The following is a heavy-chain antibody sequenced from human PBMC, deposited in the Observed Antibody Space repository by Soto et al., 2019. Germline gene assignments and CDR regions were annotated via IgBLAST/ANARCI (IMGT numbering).Heavy chain of an antibody. V-gene: IGHV3-7*01. CDR1: GLSFSSHW. CDR2: IRQDGGEE. Sequence: EVQLVESGGGLVQPGGSLRLSCAASGLSFSSHWMSWVRQAPGRGLEWVANIRQDGGEEQYSDSVKGRFTLSRDNAKNSLYLQMNGLRVDDTAVYYCAKSEGYSFDIRGQWTMVTVSS. CDR3: AKSEGYSFDI. J-gene: IGHJ3*02. D-gene: IGHD1-1*01.